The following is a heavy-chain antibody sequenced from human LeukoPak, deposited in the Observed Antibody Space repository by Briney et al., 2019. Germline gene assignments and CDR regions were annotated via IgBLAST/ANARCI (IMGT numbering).Heavy chain of an antibody. D-gene: IGHD6-13*01. CDR3: ARGASSWYSTSPNFDY. Sequence: GGSLRLSCAASGFTFNTYSMSWVRQAPGKGLEWVANIKQDGSEKYYVDSVKGRFTISRDNAKNSLYLQMNSLRAEDTAVYFCARGASSWYSTSPNFDYWGQGTLVTVSS. CDR1: GFTFNTYS. V-gene: IGHV3-7*01. CDR2: IKQDGSEK. J-gene: IGHJ4*02.